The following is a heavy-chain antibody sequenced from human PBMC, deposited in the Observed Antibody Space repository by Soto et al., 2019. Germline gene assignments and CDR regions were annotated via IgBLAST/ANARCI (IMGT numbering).Heavy chain of an antibody. J-gene: IGHJ4*02. CDR1: GYTFTSYG. Sequence: ASVKVSCKASGYTFTSYGISWVRQAPGQGREWMGWISAYNGNTNYAQKLQGRVTMTTDTSTSTDYMELRSLRSDDTAVYYCARDEFYGDYVLITDYWGQGTLVTVSS. CDR2: ISAYNGNT. D-gene: IGHD4-17*01. CDR3: ARDEFYGDYVLITDY. V-gene: IGHV1-18*04.